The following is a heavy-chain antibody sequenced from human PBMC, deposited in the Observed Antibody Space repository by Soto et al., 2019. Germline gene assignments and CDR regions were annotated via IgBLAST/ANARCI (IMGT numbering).Heavy chain of an antibody. Sequence: PSETLSLTCTVSGGSISSSSYYGGWIRQPPGKGLEWIGSIYYSGSTYYNPSLKSRVTISVDTSKNQFSLKLSSVTAADTAVHYCSRGTYDFWSGYPDYYYYGMDVWGQGTTVTVSS. V-gene: IGHV4-39*01. J-gene: IGHJ6*02. CDR3: SRGTYDFWSGYPDYYYYGMDV. CDR1: GGSISSSSYY. D-gene: IGHD3-3*01. CDR2: IYYSGST.